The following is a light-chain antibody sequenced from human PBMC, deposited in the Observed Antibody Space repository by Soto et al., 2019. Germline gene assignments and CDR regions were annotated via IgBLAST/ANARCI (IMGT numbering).Light chain of an antibody. J-gene: IGKJ4*01. V-gene: IGKV3-15*01. Sequence: EIVMTQSPATLYVSPGESATLSCRASHSVSSNLAWYQQKPGQAPRLLIYGAFNRATGIPATFSGSGSGTEFTLIISSLQSEDFAVYYCQQYNNWPLTFGGGTKVEIK. CDR2: GAF. CDR1: HSVSSN. CDR3: QQYNNWPLT.